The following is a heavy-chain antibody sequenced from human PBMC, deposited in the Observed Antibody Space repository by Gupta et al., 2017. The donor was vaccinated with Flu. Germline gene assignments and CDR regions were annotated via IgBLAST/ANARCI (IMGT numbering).Heavy chain of an antibody. V-gene: IGHV4-39*01. CDR2: LYYDVSP. CDR3: ARREYSGYDVGYFDY. D-gene: IGHD5-12*01. Sequence: QPPGKELESIWSLYYDVSPYHIPSLKIRVTISVDTSKTQFSLTLSSVTAASTAVYHCARREYSGYDVGYFDYWGQGTLVTVSS. J-gene: IGHJ4*02.